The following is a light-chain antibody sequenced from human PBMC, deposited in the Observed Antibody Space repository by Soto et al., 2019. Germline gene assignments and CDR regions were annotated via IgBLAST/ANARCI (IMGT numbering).Light chain of an antibody. CDR3: SSYTSGSALYV. V-gene: IGLV2-14*01. J-gene: IGLJ1*01. Sequence: QSVLTQPASVSGSPGLSITISCTGTSRDVGGYNSVSWYQQHPGKAPKLMIYEVTNRPSGVSNRFSGSKSGNTASLTISGLQAEDEADYYCSSYTSGSALYVFGTGTKLTVL. CDR2: EVT. CDR1: SRDVGGYNS.